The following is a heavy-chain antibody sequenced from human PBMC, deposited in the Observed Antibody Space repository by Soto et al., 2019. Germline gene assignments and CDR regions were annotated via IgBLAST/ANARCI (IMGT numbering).Heavy chain of an antibody. CDR3: AREPHSSGWLFDY. J-gene: IGHJ4*02. V-gene: IGHV3-48*02. CDR2: ISSSSSTK. CDR1: GFTFSSYS. D-gene: IGHD6-19*01. Sequence: EVQLVESGGGLVQPGGSLRLSCAASGFTFSSYSMNWVRQASGKGLEWVSYISSSSSTKYYADSEKGRFTISRDNAKNSLYLQMNSLRDEDTAVYYCAREPHSSGWLFDYWGQGTLVTVSS.